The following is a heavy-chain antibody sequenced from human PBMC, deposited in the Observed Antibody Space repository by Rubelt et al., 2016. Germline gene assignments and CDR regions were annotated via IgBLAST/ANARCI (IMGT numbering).Heavy chain of an antibody. D-gene: IGHD1-7*01. CDR2: ISVNSGDT. J-gene: IGHJ3*02. CDR1: GYTFSKYG. Sequence: QVQLVQSGAEVKKSGASVKVSCKASGYTFSKYGISWVRQAPGQGLEWMGWISVNSGDTKYAQKRPGTVTMTTDTATSTAYMELTSLRSDDTAVYSCARATNWNYAFDIWGQGTMVTVSS. V-gene: IGHV1-18*01. CDR3: ARATNWNYAFDI.